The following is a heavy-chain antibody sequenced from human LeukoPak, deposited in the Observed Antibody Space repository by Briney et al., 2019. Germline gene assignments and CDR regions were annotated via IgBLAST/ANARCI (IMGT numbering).Heavy chain of an antibody. J-gene: IGHJ3*02. V-gene: IGHV1-2*02. Sequence: ASVKVSCKASGYTFSNYGFSWVRQAPGQGLEYMGWINPNSGGTNYAQKFQGRVTMTRDTSISTAYMELSRLRSDDTAVYYCARPYWFGELSFNPLDAFDIWGQGTMVTVSS. CDR2: INPNSGGT. CDR3: ARPYWFGELSFNPLDAFDI. D-gene: IGHD3-10*01. CDR1: GYTFSNYG.